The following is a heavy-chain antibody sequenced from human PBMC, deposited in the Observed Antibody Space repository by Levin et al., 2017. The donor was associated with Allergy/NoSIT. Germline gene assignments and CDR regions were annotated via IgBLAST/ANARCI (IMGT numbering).Heavy chain of an antibody. CDR3: AKDLGSVYYDIVTGYDY. CDR1: GFAFSSYA. CDR2: ISGSGGST. V-gene: IGHV3-23*01. D-gene: IGHD3-9*01. J-gene: IGHJ4*02. Sequence: SGGSLRLSCAASGFAFSSYAMSWVRQAPGKGLEWVLAISGSGGSTYYADSVKGRFTISRDNSKNTLYLQMNSLRAEDTAVYYCAKDLGSVYYDIVTGYDYWGQGTLVTVSS.